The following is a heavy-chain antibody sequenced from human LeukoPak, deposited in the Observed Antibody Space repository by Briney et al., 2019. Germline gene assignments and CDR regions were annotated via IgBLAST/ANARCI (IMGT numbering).Heavy chain of an antibody. V-gene: IGHV4-59*08. CDR1: GGSLSSYY. J-gene: IGHJ4*02. Sequence: SETLSLTCTVSGGSLSSYYWSWIRQPPGKGLEWIGYIYYSGSTNYNPSLKSRVTISVDTSKNQFSLKLSSVTAADTAVYYCARQGGVYCSGGSCLAFDYWGQGTLVTVSS. CDR3: ARQGGVYCSGGSCLAFDY. CDR2: IYYSGST. D-gene: IGHD2-15*01.